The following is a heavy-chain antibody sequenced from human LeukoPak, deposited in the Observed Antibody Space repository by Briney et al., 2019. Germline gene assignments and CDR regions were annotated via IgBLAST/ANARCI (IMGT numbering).Heavy chain of an antibody. V-gene: IGHV3-30-3*01. CDR2: ISSEGSKT. J-gene: IGHJ4*02. D-gene: IGHD3-22*01. CDR3: AREPHYYDSSGYYTPYTDY. Sequence: PGGSLRLSCAASGFTFSSFSIHWVRQTLGKGLEWVAVISSEGSKTFYADSVKGRFTISRDNSKNTVHLQMNSLGAEDTAVYYCAREPHYYDSSGYYTPYTDYWGQGTLVTVSS. CDR1: GFTFSSFS.